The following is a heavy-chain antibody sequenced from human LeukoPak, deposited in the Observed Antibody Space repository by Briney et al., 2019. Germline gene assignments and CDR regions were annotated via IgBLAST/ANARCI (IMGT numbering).Heavy chain of an antibody. J-gene: IGHJ5*02. CDR2: IYTSGST. D-gene: IGHD3-22*01. CDR1: GGSISSYY. Sequence: SETLSLTCTVSGGSISSYYWSWIRQPAGKGLEWIGRIYTSGSTNYNPSLKSRVTISVDESKNQFSLKLSSVTAADTAVYYCAREADYYDSSGSVDWFDPWGQGTLVTVSS. V-gene: IGHV4-4*07. CDR3: AREADYYDSSGSVDWFDP.